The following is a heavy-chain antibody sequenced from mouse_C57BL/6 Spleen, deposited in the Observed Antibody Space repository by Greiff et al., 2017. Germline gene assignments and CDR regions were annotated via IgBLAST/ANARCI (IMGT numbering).Heavy chain of an antibody. V-gene: IGHV3-1*01. D-gene: IGHD2-12*01. CDR2: ISYSGST. Sequence: EVKLVESGPGMVKPSQSLSLTCTVTGYSITSGYDWHWIRHFPGNKLEWMGYISYSGSTNYNPSLKSRISITHDTSKNHFFLKLNSVTTEDTATYYCARRDSSHGYFDVWGTGTTVTVSS. J-gene: IGHJ1*03. CDR3: ARRDSSHGYFDV. CDR1: GYSITSGYD.